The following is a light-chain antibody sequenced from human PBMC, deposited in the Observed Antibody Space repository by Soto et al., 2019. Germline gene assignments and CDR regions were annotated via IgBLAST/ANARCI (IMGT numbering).Light chain of an antibody. Sequence: DIQRTQSPSSLSASVGDRGTMTCRASQSISSYLNWYQQKPGKAPKLLIYAASALQSGVPARFSGSGSGTDFTLTINNMQREDFATYYCQQTYNLPRTFGQGTKVDI. CDR1: QSISSY. CDR2: AAS. CDR3: QQTYNLPRT. J-gene: IGKJ1*01. V-gene: IGKV1-39*01.